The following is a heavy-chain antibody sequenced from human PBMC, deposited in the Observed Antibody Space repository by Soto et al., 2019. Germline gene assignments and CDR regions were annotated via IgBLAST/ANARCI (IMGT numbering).Heavy chain of an antibody. J-gene: IGHJ6*02. CDR3: AKTFKYSSSWYVDYYYGMDV. V-gene: IGHV3-30*18. Sequence: XGSLRLSCSASGFTFSSYGMHWVRQAPGRGLDWVAVISYDGSNKYYADSVKGRFTISRDNSKNTLYLQMNSLRAEDTAVYYCAKTFKYSSSWYVDYYYGMDVWGQGTTVTVSS. CDR2: ISYDGSNK. CDR1: GFTFSSYG. D-gene: IGHD6-13*01.